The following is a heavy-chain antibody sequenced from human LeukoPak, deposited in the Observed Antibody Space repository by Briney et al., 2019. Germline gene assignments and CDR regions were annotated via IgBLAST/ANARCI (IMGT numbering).Heavy chain of an antibody. D-gene: IGHD2-15*01. Sequence: GASVKVSCKASGYTFTSYGISWVRQAPGQGLEWMGWISAYNGNTNYAQKLQGRVTMTTDTSTSTAYMELRSQRSDDTAVYYCARDAISVVVVAATPDYWGQGTLVTVSS. CDR3: ARDAISVVVVAATPDY. CDR2: ISAYNGNT. J-gene: IGHJ4*02. CDR1: GYTFTSYG. V-gene: IGHV1-18*01.